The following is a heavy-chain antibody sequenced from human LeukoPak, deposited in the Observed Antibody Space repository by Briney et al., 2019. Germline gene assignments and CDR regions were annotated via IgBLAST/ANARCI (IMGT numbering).Heavy chain of an antibody. CDR2: INHSGST. J-gene: IGHJ4*02. CDR3: ASRSPGSSGYYDYFDC. D-gene: IGHD3-22*01. Sequence: SETLSLTCAVYGGSFSGYYWSWIRQPPGKGLEWIGEINHSGSTYYNPSLKSRVTISVDTSKNQFSLKLSPVTAADTAVYYCASRSPGSSGYYDYFDCWGQGTLVTVSS. V-gene: IGHV4-34*01. CDR1: GGSFSGYY.